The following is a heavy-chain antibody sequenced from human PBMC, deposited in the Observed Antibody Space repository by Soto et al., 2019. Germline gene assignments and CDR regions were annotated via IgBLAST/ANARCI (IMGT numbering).Heavy chain of an antibody. CDR1: GFTFSDYY. D-gene: IGHD5-18*01. CDR2: ISSSSSYT. J-gene: IGHJ5*02. Sequence: GGSLRLSCEASGFTFSDYYMSWIRQAPGKGLEWVSYISSSSSYTNYADSVKGRFTISRDNAKNSLYLQMNSLRAEDTAVYYCAGYSYGSNWFDPWGQGTLVTVSS. CDR3: AGYSYGSNWFDP. V-gene: IGHV3-11*06.